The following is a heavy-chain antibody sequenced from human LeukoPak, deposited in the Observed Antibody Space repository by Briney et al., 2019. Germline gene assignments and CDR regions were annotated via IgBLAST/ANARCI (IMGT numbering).Heavy chain of an antibody. CDR3: AELGITMIGGV. Sequence: SGGSLRLSCEASGLTFNKYWMTWVRQAPGKWLDWVANIKQDGSEKNYVDSVKGRFTISRDNAKNSLCLQMNSLRAEDTAVYYCAELGITMIGGVWGKGTTVTISS. J-gene: IGHJ6*04. CDR1: GLTFNKYW. D-gene: IGHD3-10*02. V-gene: IGHV3-7*01. CDR2: IKQDGSEK.